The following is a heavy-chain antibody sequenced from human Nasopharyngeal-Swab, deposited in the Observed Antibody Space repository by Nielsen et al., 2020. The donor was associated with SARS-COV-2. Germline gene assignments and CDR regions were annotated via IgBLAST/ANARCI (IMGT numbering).Heavy chain of an antibody. CDR2: INHIGST. J-gene: IGHJ6*02. Sequence: SETLSLTCAVYGGSFSDYYWSWIRQPPGKGLEWIGEINHIGSTNYNPSLKSRVTISVDTSKNQFSLKLSSVLAADTAVYYCARMAAGYKYYYGLDVWGQGTTVTVSS. CDR1: GGSFSDYY. D-gene: IGHD5-24*01. V-gene: IGHV4-34*01. CDR3: ARMAAGYKYYYGLDV.